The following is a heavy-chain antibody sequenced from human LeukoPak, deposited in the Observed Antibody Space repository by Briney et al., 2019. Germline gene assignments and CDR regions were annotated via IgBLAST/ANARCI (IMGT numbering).Heavy chain of an antibody. CDR2: ISASGPPI. Sequence: SGGSLRLSCAASRFPFSDYEMSWVRQAPGKGLEWLSSISASGPPIYYADSVKGRFIISRDNANNSLYLQLNSLRVEDTAVYYCASPSPQRLSGLDVWGQGTTVTVSS. V-gene: IGHV3-48*03. D-gene: IGHD6-25*01. CDR1: RFPFSDYE. J-gene: IGHJ6*02. CDR3: ASPSPQRLSGLDV.